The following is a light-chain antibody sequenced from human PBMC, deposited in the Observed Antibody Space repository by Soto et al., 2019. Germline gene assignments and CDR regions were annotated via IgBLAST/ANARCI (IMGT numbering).Light chain of an antibody. CDR2: QDS. Sequence: SYELTQPPSVSVSPGQTASITCSGDKLGDKYACWYQQKPGQSPVLVIYQDSKRPSGIPERFSGSNSGNTATLTISGTQAMDEADYYCQAWDSRTAPFGGGTKVTVL. CDR1: KLGDKY. V-gene: IGLV3-1*01. J-gene: IGLJ2*01. CDR3: QAWDSRTAP.